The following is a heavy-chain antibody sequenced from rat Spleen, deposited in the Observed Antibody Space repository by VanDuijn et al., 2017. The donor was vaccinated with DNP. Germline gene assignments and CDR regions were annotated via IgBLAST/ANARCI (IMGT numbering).Heavy chain of an antibody. Sequence: EEQLVESGGGLVQPGRSMKLSCAASGFIFSNYYMAWVRQAPAKGLEWVASISTGIGRTYYPDSVKGRFTISRDNAKSSLYLQMNSLKSEDTATYYCARQSAAISTGFAYWGQGVMVTVSS. D-gene: IGHD1-2*01. J-gene: IGHJ2*01. CDR1: GFIFSNYY. CDR2: ISTGIGRT. CDR3: ARQSAAISTGFAY. V-gene: IGHV5-25*01.